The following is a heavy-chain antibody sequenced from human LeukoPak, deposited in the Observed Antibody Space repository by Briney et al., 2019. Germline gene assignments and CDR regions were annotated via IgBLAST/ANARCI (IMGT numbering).Heavy chain of an antibody. CDR1: GFTFSSYS. CDR2: ISSSSSYI. V-gene: IGHV3-21*01. D-gene: IGHD6-19*01. Sequence: GGSLRLSCAASGFTFSSYSMNWVRQAPGKGLEWVSSISSSSSYIYYADSVKGRFTISRDNAKNSLYLQMNSLRAEDTAVYYCARADSSGWTQASYFDYWGQGTLVTVSS. CDR3: ARADSSGWTQASYFDY. J-gene: IGHJ4*02.